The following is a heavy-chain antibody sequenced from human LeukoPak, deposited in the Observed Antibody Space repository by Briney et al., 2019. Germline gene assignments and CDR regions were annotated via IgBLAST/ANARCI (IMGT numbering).Heavy chain of an antibody. CDR3: ARGDEYSYAVDY. D-gene: IGHD5-18*01. Sequence: SETLSLTCAVYGGSFSSGGYYWSWIRQHPGKGLEWIGYIYYSGSTYYNPSLKSRVTMSVDSSKTQFSLRLRSVTAADTAVYYCARGDEYSYAVDYWGREPWSPSPQ. J-gene: IGHJ4*02. CDR2: IYYSGST. CDR1: GGSFSSGGYY. V-gene: IGHV4-31*11.